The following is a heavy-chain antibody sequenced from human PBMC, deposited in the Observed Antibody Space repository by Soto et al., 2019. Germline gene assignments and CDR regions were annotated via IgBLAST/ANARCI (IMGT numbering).Heavy chain of an antibody. D-gene: IGHD3-10*01. V-gene: IGHV1-46*02. CDR2: IYPSGRST. CDR1: GYSFDSYY. Sequence: QVQLVQSGAEVKEPGASVRISCRTSGYSFDSYYIHWVRQAPGQGLEWMGKIYPSGRSTSYAQKFQGRITMTGDTSTSIVYMDLSSLTSEDTAMYYCARYLSYVFYDFWGQGTLVTVSS. CDR3: ARYLSYVFYDF. J-gene: IGHJ4*02.